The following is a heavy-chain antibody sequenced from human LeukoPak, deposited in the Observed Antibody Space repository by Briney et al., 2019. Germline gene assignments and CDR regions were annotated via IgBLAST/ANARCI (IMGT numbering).Heavy chain of an antibody. CDR3: AKMGVEEDIVVVPAAMHLDY. CDR2: ISGSGGST. J-gene: IGHJ4*02. D-gene: IGHD2-2*01. CDR1: GGSISNYY. Sequence: PSETLSLTCTVSGGSISNYYWSWVRQAPGKGLEWVSAISGSGGSTYYADSVKGRFTISRDNSKNTLYLQMNSLRAEDTAVYYCAKMGVEEDIVVVPAAMHLDYWGQGTLVTVSS. V-gene: IGHV3-23*01.